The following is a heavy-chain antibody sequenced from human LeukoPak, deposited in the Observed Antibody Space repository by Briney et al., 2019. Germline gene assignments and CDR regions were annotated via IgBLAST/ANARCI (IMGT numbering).Heavy chain of an antibody. CDR2: INTNTGNP. Sequence: ASVKVSCKASGYTFTSYAMNWVRQAPGQGLEWMGWINTNTGNPTYAQGFTGRFVFSLDTSVSTAYLQICSLKAEDTAVYYCARVDIAAAVTDYYYGMDVWGQGTTVTVSS. CDR1: GYTFTSYA. J-gene: IGHJ6*02. D-gene: IGHD6-13*01. CDR3: ARVDIAAAVTDYYYGMDV. V-gene: IGHV7-4-1*01.